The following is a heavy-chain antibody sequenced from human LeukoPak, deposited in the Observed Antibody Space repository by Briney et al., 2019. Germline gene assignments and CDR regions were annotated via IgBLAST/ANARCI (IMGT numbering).Heavy chain of an antibody. Sequence: ASVKVSCKVSGYTLTELSMHWVRQAPGKGLEWMGGFDPEDGETIYAQKFQGRVTMTEDTSTDTAYMELSSLRSEDTAVYYCATDLRSNVDTAQYYFDYWGQGTLVTVSS. CDR1: GYTLTELS. CDR2: FDPEDGET. D-gene: IGHD5-18*01. J-gene: IGHJ4*02. CDR3: ATDLRSNVDTAQYYFDY. V-gene: IGHV1-24*01.